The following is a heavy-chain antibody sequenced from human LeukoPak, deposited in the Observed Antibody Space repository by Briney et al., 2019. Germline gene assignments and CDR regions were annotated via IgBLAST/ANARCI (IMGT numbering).Heavy chain of an antibody. CDR2: FDPEDGET. V-gene: IGHV1-24*01. D-gene: IGHD3-22*01. J-gene: IGHJ4*02. CDR1: GYTLTELS. Sequence: ASVKVSCKVSGYTLTELSMHWVRQAPGKGLEWMGGFDPEDGETIYAQKFQGRVTMTEDTSTDTAYMELSSLSSEDTAVYYCATRVVEVITTGPQTEADYWGQGTLVTVSS. CDR3: ATRVVEVITTGPQTEADY.